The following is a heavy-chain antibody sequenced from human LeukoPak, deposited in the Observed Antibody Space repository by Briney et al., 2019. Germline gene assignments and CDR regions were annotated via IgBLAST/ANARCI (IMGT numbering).Heavy chain of an antibody. J-gene: IGHJ4*02. D-gene: IGHD2-2*01. Sequence: ASETLSLTCTVSSDFISSSNYYWGWIRQSPGKGLEWIGSIYYSDTTYYNPSLKSRVTVSEDTSNNQFSLKLSSVTAADTAVYYCVRQAILPATMRFFDFWGQGTLVTVSP. CDR1: SDFISSSNYY. CDR3: VRQAILPATMRFFDF. CDR2: IYYSDTT. V-gene: IGHV4-39*01.